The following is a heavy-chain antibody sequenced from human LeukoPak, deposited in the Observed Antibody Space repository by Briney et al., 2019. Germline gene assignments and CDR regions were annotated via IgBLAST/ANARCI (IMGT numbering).Heavy chain of an antibody. CDR2: INPNSGGT. J-gene: IGHJ5*02. Sequence: ASVKVSCKASGYTFTGYYMHWVRQAPGQGLEWMGWINPNSGGTNYAQKLQGRVTMTTDTSTSTAYMELRSLRSDDTAVYYCARGSSGWYRGWFDPWGQGTLVTVSS. V-gene: IGHV1-2*02. CDR1: GYTFTGYY. D-gene: IGHD6-19*01. CDR3: ARGSSGWYRGWFDP.